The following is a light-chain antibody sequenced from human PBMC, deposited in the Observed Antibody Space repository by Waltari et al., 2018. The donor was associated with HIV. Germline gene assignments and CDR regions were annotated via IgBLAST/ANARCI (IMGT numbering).Light chain of an antibody. CDR2: DAS. Sequence: EIVLTQSPATLAVSPGEGATLPCRASQSISVYLAWYQQKPGQIPRLLIYDASTRAPGIPPRFSGSGSGTDFTLNISSLQSEDFAIYYCQQYKNWPPLSFGGGTKVEIK. CDR3: QQYKNWPPLS. V-gene: IGKV3-15*01. J-gene: IGKJ4*01. CDR1: QSISVY.